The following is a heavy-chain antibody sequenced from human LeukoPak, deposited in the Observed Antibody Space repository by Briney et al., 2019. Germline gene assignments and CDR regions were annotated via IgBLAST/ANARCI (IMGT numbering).Heavy chain of an antibody. CDR2: IPISGAI. J-gene: IGHJ5*01. Sequence: GESLKLSCAASVFTFSNFVMNWVRQAPGKGLEWVSSIPISGAIYYADSVKGRFTISRDNARNSLYLQMNSLRADDTAVYYCAISNSGWFDSWGQGTLVTVSS. V-gene: IGHV3-69-1*01. CDR3: AISNSGWFDS. D-gene: IGHD6-19*01. CDR1: VFTFSNFV.